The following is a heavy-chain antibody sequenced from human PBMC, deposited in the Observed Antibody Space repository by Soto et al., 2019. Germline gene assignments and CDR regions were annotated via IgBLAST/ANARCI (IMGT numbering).Heavy chain of an antibody. Sequence: QVQLQESGPGLEEASETLSLTCTVSGGSMSGYYWSWIRQPPGKGLEWIGFIYDSGTTNYNPSLKSRGAISIDTSKNQFSLKLTSVTAADTVVYYCARVSHIVVVPAIRGAFDIWGQGTMITVSS. V-gene: IGHV4-59*01. CDR3: ARVSHIVVVPAIRGAFDI. D-gene: IGHD2-21*02. J-gene: IGHJ3*02. CDR2: IYDSGTT. CDR1: GGSMSGYY.